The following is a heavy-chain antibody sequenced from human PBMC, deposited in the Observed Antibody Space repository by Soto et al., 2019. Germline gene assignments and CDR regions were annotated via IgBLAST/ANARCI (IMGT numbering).Heavy chain of an antibody. V-gene: IGHV4-59*01. CDR1: GGSISSYC. J-gene: IGHJ4*02. CDR2: IYYSGST. CDR3: ARAYGGYADY. D-gene: IGHD5-12*01. Sequence: SETLSLTCTVSGGSISSYCWSWIRQPPGKGLEWIGYIYYSGSTNYNPSLKSRVTISVDTSKNQFSLKLSSVTAADTAVYYCARAYGGYADYWGQGALLTVSS.